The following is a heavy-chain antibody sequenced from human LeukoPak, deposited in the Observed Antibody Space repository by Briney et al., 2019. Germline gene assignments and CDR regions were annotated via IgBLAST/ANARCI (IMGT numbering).Heavy chain of an antibody. V-gene: IGHV1-2*02. CDR1: GYTFTGYY. D-gene: IGHD3-3*01. CDR2: INPNSGGT. J-gene: IGHJ4*02. CDR3: XXXXVADDFWSGILFDY. Sequence: VASVKVSCKASGYTFTGYYMHWVRQAPGQGLEWMGWINPNSGGTNYAQKFQGRVTMTRDTSISTAYMELSRLRSDDTAVYYCXXXXVADDFWSGILFDYWGQGTLVTVSS.